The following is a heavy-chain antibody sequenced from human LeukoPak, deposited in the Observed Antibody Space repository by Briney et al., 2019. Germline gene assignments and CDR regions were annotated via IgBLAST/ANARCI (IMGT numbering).Heavy chain of an antibody. V-gene: IGHV3-21*01. D-gene: IGHD3-16*01. J-gene: IGHJ4*02. CDR3: ARGDYDYVWGENY. CDR1: GFTFSSYS. Sequence: PGGSLRLSCAASGFTFSSYSMNWVREAPGKGLEWVSSISSSSSYIYYADSVKGRFTISRDNAQNSLYLQMNSLRAQDTAVYYCARGDYDYVWGENYWGQRTLVTVSS. CDR2: ISSSSSYI.